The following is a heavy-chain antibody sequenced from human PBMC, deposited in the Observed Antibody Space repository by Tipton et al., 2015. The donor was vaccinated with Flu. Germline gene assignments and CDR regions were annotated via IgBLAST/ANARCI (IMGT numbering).Heavy chain of an antibody. CDR3: ATHCVGVCSHAFDI. V-gene: IGHV4-34*01. J-gene: IGHJ3*02. D-gene: IGHD2-21*02. Sequence: TLSLTCAVYGGSFSGYYWSWIRQPPGKGLEWIGEINHSGSTNYNPSLKSRVTISGDTSKNQFSLKLSSVTAADTAVYYCATHCVGVCSHAFDIWGQGTMVTVPP. CDR2: INHSGST. CDR1: GGSFSGYY.